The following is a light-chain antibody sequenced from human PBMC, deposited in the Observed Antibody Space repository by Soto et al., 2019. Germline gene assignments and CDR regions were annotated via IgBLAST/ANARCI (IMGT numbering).Light chain of an antibody. CDR2: GAS. Sequence: EIVLTQSPGTLSLSPGERATLSCRASQSVRSSDLAWYQQKPGQAPRLLIYGASSRATGIPDRFSGSGSGTDFTLTINRLEPEDFAVYYCQQYGSSPYTFGQGTKLEIK. V-gene: IGKV3-20*01. CDR1: QSVRSSD. J-gene: IGKJ2*01. CDR3: QQYGSSPYT.